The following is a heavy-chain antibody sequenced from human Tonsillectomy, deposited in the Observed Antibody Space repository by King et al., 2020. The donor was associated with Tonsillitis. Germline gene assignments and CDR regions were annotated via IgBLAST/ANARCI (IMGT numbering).Heavy chain of an antibody. CDR1: GGSISCYY. CDR2: IYYSGST. D-gene: IGHD2-15*01. Sequence: QLQESGPGLVKPSETLSLTCSVSGGSISCYYWSWIRQPPGKGLEWIGYIYYSGSTNYNPSLKSRVAISVDTSKNQFSLKLTSVTAADAAVYYCARGSVVVAATGLNLLDPWRQRTLVTVSS. V-gene: IGHV4-59*01. CDR3: ARGSVVVAATGLNLLDP. J-gene: IGHJ5*02.